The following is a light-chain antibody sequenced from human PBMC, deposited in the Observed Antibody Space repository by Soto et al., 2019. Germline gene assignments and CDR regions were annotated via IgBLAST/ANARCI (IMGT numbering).Light chain of an antibody. CDR1: QSVLYSSNNKSY. CDR3: QQYYATPWT. J-gene: IGKJ1*01. Sequence: DIVMTQSPDSLTVSLGERATINCSSSQSVLYSSNNKSYLTWYQQKPGQPPKLLIYWASTRESGVPDRFSGSGSGADFTLTIGSLQAEDVAVYYCQQYYATPWTFGQATKLEIK. CDR2: WAS. V-gene: IGKV4-1*01.